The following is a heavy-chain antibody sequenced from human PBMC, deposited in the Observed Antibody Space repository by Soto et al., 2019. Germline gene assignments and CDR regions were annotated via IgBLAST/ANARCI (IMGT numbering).Heavy chain of an antibody. J-gene: IGHJ6*02. Sequence: GGSLRPSCAASGFTVSSNYMSWVRQAPGKGLEWVSVIYSGGSTYYADSVKGRFTISRDNSKNTLYLQMNSLRAEDTAVYYCASPYSSSSGYYYYYGMDVWGQGTTVTVSS. CDR2: IYSGGST. V-gene: IGHV3-53*01. CDR3: ASPYSSSSGYYYYYGMDV. D-gene: IGHD6-6*01. CDR1: GFTVSSNY.